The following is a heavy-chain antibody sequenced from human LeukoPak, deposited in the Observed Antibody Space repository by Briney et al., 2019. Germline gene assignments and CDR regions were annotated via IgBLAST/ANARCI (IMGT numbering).Heavy chain of an antibody. V-gene: IGHV4-39*07. CDR3: ARVVRKRGTMVRGVIRYFDY. CDR1: GGSISSSSYY. Sequence: SETLSLTCTVSGGSISSSSYYWGWIRQPPGKGLEWIGSIYYSGSTNYNPSLKSRVTISVDTSKNQFSLKLSSVTAADTAVYYCARVVRKRGTMVRGVIRYFDYWGQGTLVTVSS. J-gene: IGHJ4*02. D-gene: IGHD3-10*01. CDR2: IYYSGST.